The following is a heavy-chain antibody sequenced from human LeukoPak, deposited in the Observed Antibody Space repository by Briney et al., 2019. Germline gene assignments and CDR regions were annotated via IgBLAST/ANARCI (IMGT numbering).Heavy chain of an antibody. D-gene: IGHD3-10*02. J-gene: IGHJ6*04. CDR2: ITGSGGGT. V-gene: IGHV3-23*01. CDR3: AELGITMIGGV. Sequence: GGTLRLSCVASGFTFSSYGMSWARQAPGKGLERVSAITGSGGGTYYADSVKGRFTISRDNSKNTLYLQINSLRAEDTAVYYCAELGITMIGGVWGKGTTVTISS. CDR1: GFTFSSYG.